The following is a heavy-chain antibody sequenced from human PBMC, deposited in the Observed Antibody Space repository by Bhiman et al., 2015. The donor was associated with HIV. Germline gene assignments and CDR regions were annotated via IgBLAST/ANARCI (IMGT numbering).Heavy chain of an antibody. V-gene: IGHV3-23*01. CDR3: AKHSGSFPRSDYFDC. D-gene: IGHD3-10*01. J-gene: IGHJ4*02. Sequence: EVQLLESGGGLVQPGGSLRLSCAASGFTFRSCAMTWVRQTPGKGLEWVSSISGSGVSTHYTDSVKGRFSISRDNSKNTLYLQMNSLRPEDTAIYYCAKHSGSFPRSDYFDCRGQGTPVTVSS. CDR1: GFTFRSCA. CDR2: ISGSGVST.